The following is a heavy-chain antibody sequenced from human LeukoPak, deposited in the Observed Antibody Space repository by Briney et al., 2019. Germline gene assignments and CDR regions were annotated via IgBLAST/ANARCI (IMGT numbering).Heavy chain of an antibody. J-gene: IGHJ4*02. D-gene: IGHD1-1*01. V-gene: IGHV4-34*01. CDR2: INHSGST. CDR1: GGSFSGYY. Sequence: SGTLSLTCAVYGGSFSGYYWSWIRQPPGKGLEWIGEINHSGSTNYNPSLKSRVTISVDTSKNQFSLKLSSVTAAGTAVYYCARGRGTGTTFFYFDYWGQGTLVTVSS. CDR3: ARGRGTGTTFFYFDY.